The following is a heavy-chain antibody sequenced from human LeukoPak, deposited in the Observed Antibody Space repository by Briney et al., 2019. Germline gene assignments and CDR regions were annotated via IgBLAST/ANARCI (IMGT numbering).Heavy chain of an antibody. CDR3: AKGSTVVAARDHAFDI. J-gene: IGHJ3*02. CDR2: ISGSGGST. CDR1: GFTFSSYG. Sequence: GGSLRLSCAASGFTFSSYGMHWVRQAPGKGLEWVSAISGSGGSTYYADSVKGRFTISRDNSKNTLYLQMNSLRAEDTAVYYCAKGSTVVAARDHAFDIWGQGTMVTVSS. V-gene: IGHV3-23*01. D-gene: IGHD2-15*01.